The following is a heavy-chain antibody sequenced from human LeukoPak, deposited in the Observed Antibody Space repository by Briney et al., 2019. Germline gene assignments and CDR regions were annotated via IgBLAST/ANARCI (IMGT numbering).Heavy chain of an antibody. CDR1: GFTVSSNY. D-gene: IGHD6-13*01. CDR3: ARVWGIAAAGGEIEY. CDR2: IYGGGNT. V-gene: IGHV3-53*01. Sequence: GGSLRLSCAASGFTVSSNYMNWVRQAPGKGLEWVSVIYGGGNTYYADSVKGRFTISRDNAKNSLYLQMNSLRDEDTAVYYCARVWGIAAAGGEIEYWGQGTLVTVSS. J-gene: IGHJ4*02.